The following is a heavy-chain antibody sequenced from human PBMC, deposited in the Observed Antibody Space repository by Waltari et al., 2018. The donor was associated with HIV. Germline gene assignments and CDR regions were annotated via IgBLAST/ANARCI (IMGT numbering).Heavy chain of an antibody. J-gene: IGHJ4*02. D-gene: IGHD3-10*01. Sequence: EVQLVQSGAEEKKPGESLKISCKGSGYSFTSYWIAWVRQLPGKGLEWMGIIYPGDSDTKYSPSFQGQVTISADKSITTAYLQWRSLEASDSAIYYCARLGSYGSGSRPFFFDYWGQGTLVTVSS. V-gene: IGHV5-51*03. CDR2: IYPGDSDT. CDR1: GYSFTSYW. CDR3: ARLGSYGSGSRPFFFDY.